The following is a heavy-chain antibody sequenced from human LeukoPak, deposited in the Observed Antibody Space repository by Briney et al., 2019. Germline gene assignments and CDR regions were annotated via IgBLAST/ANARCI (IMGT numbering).Heavy chain of an antibody. CDR3: ANSLQQLVLVLNY. CDR2: ISYDGSNK. D-gene: IGHD6-13*01. CDR1: GFTFSSYA. J-gene: IGHJ4*02. Sequence: PGGSLRLSCAASGFTFSSYAMHWVRQAPGKGLEWVAVISYDGSNKYYADSVKGRFTISRDNSKNTLYLQMNSLRAADTAVYYCANSLQQLVLVLNYWGQGTLVTVSS. V-gene: IGHV3-30*04.